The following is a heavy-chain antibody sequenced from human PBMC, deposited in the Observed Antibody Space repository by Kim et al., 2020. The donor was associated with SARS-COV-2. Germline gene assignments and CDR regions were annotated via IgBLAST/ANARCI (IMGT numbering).Heavy chain of an antibody. CDR3: ARDQDIVVVPAAISSYGSGVDI. CDR2: ISYDGSNK. CDR1: GFTFSSYA. J-gene: IGHJ3*02. Sequence: GGSLRLSCAASGFTFSSYAMHWVRQAPGKGLEWVAVISYDGSNKYYADSVKGRFTISRDNSKNTLYLQMNSLRAEDTAVYYCARDQDIVVVPAAISSYGSGVDIWCHGTMVTVSS. V-gene: IGHV3-30-3*01. D-gene: IGHD2-2*02.